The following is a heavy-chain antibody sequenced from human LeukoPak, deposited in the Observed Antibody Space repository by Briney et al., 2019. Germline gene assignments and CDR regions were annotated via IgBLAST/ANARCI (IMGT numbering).Heavy chain of an antibody. CDR2: IKQDGSEK. Sequence: GGSLRLSCAASGFSFSSHWMSWVRQAPGKGLEWVANIKQDGSEKYYVDSGKGRFTISRDNAQNSLYLQMNSLRAEDTAVYYCARGDTLGLYWGQGTLVTVSS. CDR1: GFSFSSHW. D-gene: IGHD5-18*01. J-gene: IGHJ4*02. V-gene: IGHV3-7*01. CDR3: ARGDTLGLY.